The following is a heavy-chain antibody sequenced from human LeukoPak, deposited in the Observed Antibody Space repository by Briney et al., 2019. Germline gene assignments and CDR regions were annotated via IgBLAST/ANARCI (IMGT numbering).Heavy chain of an antibody. Sequence: PGGSLRLSCAASGFTLSSSWMHWVRQAPGKGLVWVSRINSNGRSTSYADSVKGRFTISRDNAKNTLYLEMNNLRAEDTAVYYCTRDVWGDRDNYFDCWGQGTLVTVSS. CDR1: GFTLSSSW. CDR3: TRDVWGDRDNYFDC. J-gene: IGHJ4*02. V-gene: IGHV3-74*01. CDR2: INSNGRST. D-gene: IGHD2-8*01.